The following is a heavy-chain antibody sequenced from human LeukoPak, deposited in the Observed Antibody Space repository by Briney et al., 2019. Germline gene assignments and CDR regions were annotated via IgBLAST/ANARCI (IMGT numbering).Heavy chain of an antibody. CDR3: ARHVSVAVTNFFDY. CDR1: GGSISSYY. D-gene: IGHD6-19*01. J-gene: IGHJ4*02. CDR2: IYYSGST. Sequence: SETLSLTCTVSGGSISSYYWSWIRQPPGKGLEWIGYIYYSGSTNYNPSLKSRVTISVGTSKNQFSLKLSSVTAADTAVYYCARHVSVAVTNFFDYWGQGTLVTVSS. V-gene: IGHV4-59*08.